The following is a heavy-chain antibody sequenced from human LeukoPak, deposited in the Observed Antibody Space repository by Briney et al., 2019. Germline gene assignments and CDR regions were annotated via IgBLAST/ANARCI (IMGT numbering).Heavy chain of an antibody. CDR2: IKQDGSEK. Sequence: GGSLRLSCAASGFTFSSYWMSWVRQAPGKGLEWVANIKQDGSEKYYVDSVKGRFTISRDNAKNSLYLQMNSLRAEDTAAYYCARESTYDAFDIWGQGTMVTVSS. CDR1: GFTFSSYW. J-gene: IGHJ3*02. V-gene: IGHV3-7*03. CDR3: ARESTYDAFDI.